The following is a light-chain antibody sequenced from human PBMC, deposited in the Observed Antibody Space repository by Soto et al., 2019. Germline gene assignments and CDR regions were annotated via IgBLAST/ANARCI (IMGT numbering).Light chain of an antibody. V-gene: IGLV1-44*01. CDR1: TSNVGRNA. Sequence: QSVLTQPPSASGTPGQSVTISCSGGTSNVGRNAVNWYQQFPGSAPRLLIQLHNQRPSGVPTRFSASKSGTSASLAISGLQSEDEADYYCGTWDDSLNAMLFGGGTKLTFL. CDR2: LHN. J-gene: IGLJ3*02. CDR3: GTWDDSLNAML.